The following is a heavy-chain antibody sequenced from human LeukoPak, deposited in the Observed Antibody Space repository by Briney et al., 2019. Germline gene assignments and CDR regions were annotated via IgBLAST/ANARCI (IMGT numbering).Heavy chain of an antibody. CDR1: GYTFTGYY. V-gene: IGHV1-2*02. D-gene: IGHD1-14*01. CDR2: MHPNSGDT. CDR3: ARDGEGRTNFDY. Sequence: ASVTVSCTASGYTFTGYYIHWVRQAPGQGLEWMTWMHPNSGDTNYAQKFQGRVTMTWDTSISTAYMELSRLRSDDTAVYYCARDGEGRTNFDYWGQGTLITVSS. J-gene: IGHJ4*02.